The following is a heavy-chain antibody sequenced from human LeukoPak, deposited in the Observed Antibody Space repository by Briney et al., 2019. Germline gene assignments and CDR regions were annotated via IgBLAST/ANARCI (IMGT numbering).Heavy chain of an antibody. D-gene: IGHD3-9*01. CDR1: GGTFSSYA. J-gene: IGHJ4*02. Sequence: SVKVSCKASGGTFSSYAISWVRQAPGQGLEWMGGIIPIFGTANYAQKFQGRVTITAGESTSTAYMELSSLRSEDTAVYYCARVDGGPEHLDWLLRNWGQGTLVTVSS. CDR2: IIPIFGTA. CDR3: ARVDGGPEHLDWLLRN. V-gene: IGHV1-69*01.